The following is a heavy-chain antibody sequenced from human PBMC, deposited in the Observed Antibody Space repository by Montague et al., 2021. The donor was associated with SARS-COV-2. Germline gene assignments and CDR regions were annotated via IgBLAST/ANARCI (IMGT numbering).Heavy chain of an antibody. V-gene: IGHV3-21*01. CDR3: ARDSGIFVASYYFDY. Sequence: SLRLSCAVYGFTFSSYRMNWVRQAPGKGLEWVSSISGSSGYIYYXDSXKGRFTISRDNARNSLHPQMNSLRAEDTAVYYCARDSGIFVASYYFDYWGQGTLVTVSS. CDR2: ISGSSGYI. J-gene: IGHJ4*02. D-gene: IGHD2-2*01. CDR1: GFTFSSYR.